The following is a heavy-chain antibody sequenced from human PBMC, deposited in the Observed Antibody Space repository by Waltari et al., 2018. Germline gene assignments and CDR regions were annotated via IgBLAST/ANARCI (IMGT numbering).Heavy chain of an antibody. D-gene: IGHD1-7*01. CDR2: IIPIFGTA. J-gene: IGHJ3*02. CDR1: GGTFSSSA. V-gene: IGHV1-69*05. Sequence: QVQLVQSGAEVKKPGSSVKVSCKASGGTFSSSAISCVRQAPGQGLEWMGGIIPIFGTANYAQKFQGRVTITTDESTSTAYMELSSLRSEDTAVYYCATFYNWNYANAFDIWGQGTMVTVSS. CDR3: ATFYNWNYANAFDI.